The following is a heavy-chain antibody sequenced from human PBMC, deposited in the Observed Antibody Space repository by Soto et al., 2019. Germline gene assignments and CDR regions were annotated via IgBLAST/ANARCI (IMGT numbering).Heavy chain of an antibody. CDR2: MNPNSGNT. J-gene: IGHJ5*02. CDR1: GYTFTSYD. Sequence: QVQLVQSGAEVKKPGASVKVSCKASGYTFTSYDINWVRQATGQGLEWMGWMNPNSGNTGYAQKFQGRVTMTRNTSIRTAYMELSSLRSEDTAVYYCARGLLYDFGPWFDPWGQGTLVTVSS. CDR3: ARGLLYDFGPWFDP. V-gene: IGHV1-8*01. D-gene: IGHD3-3*01.